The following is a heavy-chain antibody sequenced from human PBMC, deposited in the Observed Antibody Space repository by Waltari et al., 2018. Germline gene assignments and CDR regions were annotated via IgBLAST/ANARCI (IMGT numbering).Heavy chain of an antibody. Sequence: QVQLQESGPGLVKPSQTLSLTCTVSGVSISSVSDYWSWSRQPAGKGLECIGRIDPSGSTKYNTSLRSRVTIAKDTSENQLSLKLTTVTAADTAVYYCARGGAADGTGYDYWGQGTLVTVSS. V-gene: IGHV4-61*02. CDR1: GVSISSVSDY. J-gene: IGHJ4*02. CDR3: ARGGAADGTGYDY. CDR2: IDPSGST. D-gene: IGHD6-13*01.